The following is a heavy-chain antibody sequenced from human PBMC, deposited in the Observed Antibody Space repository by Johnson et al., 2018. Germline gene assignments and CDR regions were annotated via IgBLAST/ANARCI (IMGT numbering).Heavy chain of an antibody. CDR2: IYSGGST. D-gene: IGHD6-13*01. CDR3: GRDRRQLVGYYYYYYMDV. J-gene: IGHJ6*03. V-gene: IGHV3-66*02. CDR1: GFIFSSNY. Sequence: VQLVESGGGVVQPGRSLRLSCAASGFIFSSNYMSWVRQAPGKGLEWVSVIYSGGSTSYADSVKGRFTISRYNSKNTMYLQMNSLRAEDTAVYYCGRDRRQLVGYYYYYYMDVWGKGTTVTVSS.